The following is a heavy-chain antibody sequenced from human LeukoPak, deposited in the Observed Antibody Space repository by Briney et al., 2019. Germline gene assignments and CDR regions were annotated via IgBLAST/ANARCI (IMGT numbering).Heavy chain of an antibody. CDR1: GLTLSSYS. V-gene: IGHV3-21*01. D-gene: IGHD2-8*01. CDR3: ARDRPLCTNGVCYTRAYDY. CDR2: ISSSSSYI. Sequence: GGSLRLSCAASGLTLSSYSMNWVRQAPGKGLEWVSSISSSSSYIYYADSVKGRFTISRDNAKNSLYLQMNSLRAEDTAVYYCARDRPLCTNGVCYTRAYDYWGQGTLVTVSS. J-gene: IGHJ4*02.